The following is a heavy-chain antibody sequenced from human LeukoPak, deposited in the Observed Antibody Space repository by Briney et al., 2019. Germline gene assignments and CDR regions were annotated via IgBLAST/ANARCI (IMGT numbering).Heavy chain of an antibody. J-gene: IGHJ4*02. CDR3: AKDSAHSYYYGSGSYYQF. CDR1: GFTGSSNY. V-gene: IGHV3-53*01. Sequence: LGGSLRLSCAASGFTGSSNYMSWVRQAPGKGLEWVSSIYSGGSTYYADSVKGRFTISRDNSRNTVYLQMSSLRAEDTALYYCAKDSAHSYYYGSGSYYQFWGQGTLVTVSS. D-gene: IGHD3-10*01. CDR2: IYSGGST.